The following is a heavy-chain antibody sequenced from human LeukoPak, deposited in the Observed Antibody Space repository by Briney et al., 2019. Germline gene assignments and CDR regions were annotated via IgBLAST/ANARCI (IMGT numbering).Heavy chain of an antibody. V-gene: IGHV4-34*01. D-gene: IGHD3-22*01. J-gene: IGHJ4*02. CDR1: GGSFSGYY. CDR2: INHSGST. Sequence: SETLSLTCAVYGGSFSGYYWSWIRQPPGKGLEWIGEINHSGSTNYNPSLKSRVTISVDTSKNQFSLKLSSVTAADTAVYYCARGPIYYYDSSRYYDYWGQGTLVTVSS. CDR3: ARGPIYYYDSSRYYDY.